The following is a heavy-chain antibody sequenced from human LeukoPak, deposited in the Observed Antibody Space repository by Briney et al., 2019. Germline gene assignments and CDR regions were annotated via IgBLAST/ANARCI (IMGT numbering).Heavy chain of an antibody. Sequence: RASVKVSCKASGYTFKSYYMHWVRQAPGQGHEWMGIINPSGGSTSYAQKFQGRVTMTRDTSTSTVYMELSSLRSEDTAVYYCARDLEETGYGGYEVMSEVNDYWVQGTLVTVFS. CDR1: GYTFKSYY. CDR3: ARDLEETGYGGYEVMSEVNDY. V-gene: IGHV1-46*02. D-gene: IGHD5-12*01. CDR2: INPSGGST. J-gene: IGHJ4*02.